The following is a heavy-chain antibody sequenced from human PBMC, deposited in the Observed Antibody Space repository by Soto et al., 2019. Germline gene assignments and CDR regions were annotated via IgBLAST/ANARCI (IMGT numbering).Heavy chain of an antibody. CDR1: GGTFSSYA. CDR2: VIPSFGTA. CDR3: ARSQGGSSSLDIYYYYYYGMDV. Sequence: QVQLVQSGAEVKKPGSSVKVSCKAPGGTFSSYAISWVRQAPGQGLEWMGGVIPSFGTAKYEQKFQGRGTITADESTSTGYMELRSLRSEDTAVYYCARSQGGSSSLDIYYYYYYGMDVWGQGTTVTVSS. V-gene: IGHV1-69*01. J-gene: IGHJ6*02. D-gene: IGHD1-26*01.